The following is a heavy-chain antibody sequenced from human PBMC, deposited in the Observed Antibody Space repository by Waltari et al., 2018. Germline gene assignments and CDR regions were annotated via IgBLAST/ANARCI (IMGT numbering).Heavy chain of an antibody. Sequence: QVQLVQSGAEVKKPGASVKVSCKASGYAFTDYYMHWVRQAPGQGLEWMRWVNPNNSDTNYAQNFQGRVAMTRETSFSTAYMELSRLGSDDTALYYCAQSRTTAGYFDYWGQGTLVTVSS. CDR3: AQSRTTAGYFDY. J-gene: IGHJ4*02. V-gene: IGHV1-2*02. CDR2: VNPNNSDT. D-gene: IGHD4-17*01. CDR1: GYAFTDYY.